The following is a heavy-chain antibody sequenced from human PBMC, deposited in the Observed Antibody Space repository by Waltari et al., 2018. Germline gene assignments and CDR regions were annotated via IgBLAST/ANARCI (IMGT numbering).Heavy chain of an antibody. D-gene: IGHD5-18*01. CDR2: IIPIFGTA. Sequence: QVQLVQSGAEVKKPGSSVKVSCKASGGTFSSYAISWVRQAPGQGLEWMGGIIPIFGTANYAQKFQGRVTITADESTSTAYMELSSLRSEDTAVYYCARDSQGEVYSYGDSDDWFDPWGQGTLVTVSS. V-gene: IGHV1-69*12. CDR1: GGTFSSYA. CDR3: ARDSQGEVYSYGDSDDWFDP. J-gene: IGHJ5*02.